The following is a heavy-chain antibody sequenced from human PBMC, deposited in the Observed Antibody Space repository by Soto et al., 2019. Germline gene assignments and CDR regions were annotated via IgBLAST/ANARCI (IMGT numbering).Heavy chain of an antibody. CDR3: AKGGYCSSTSGSKYYYGMDV. CDR2: ISYDGGNK. J-gene: IGHJ6*02. Sequence: GGSLRLSCAASGFTFSSYGMHWVRQAPGKGLEWVAVISYDGGNKYYADSVKGRFTISRDNSKNTLYLQMNSLRAEDTAVYYCAKGGYCSSTSGSKYYYGMDVWGQGTTVTVSS. D-gene: IGHD2-2*01. V-gene: IGHV3-30*18. CDR1: GFTFSSYG.